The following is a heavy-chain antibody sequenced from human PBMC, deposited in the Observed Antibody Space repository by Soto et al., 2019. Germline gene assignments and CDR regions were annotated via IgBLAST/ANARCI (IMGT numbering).Heavy chain of an antibody. D-gene: IGHD1-1*01. CDR3: TTYPLERHGEYFDY. V-gene: IGHV3-15*07. J-gene: IGHJ4*02. Sequence: PGGSLRLSCAASGFTFSNAWMNWVRQAPGKGLEWVGRIKSKTDGGTTDYAAPVKGRFTISRDDSKNTLYLQMNSLKTEDTAVYYCTTYPLERHGEYFDYWGKGTLVTVSS. CDR2: IKSKTDGGTT. CDR1: GFTFSNAW.